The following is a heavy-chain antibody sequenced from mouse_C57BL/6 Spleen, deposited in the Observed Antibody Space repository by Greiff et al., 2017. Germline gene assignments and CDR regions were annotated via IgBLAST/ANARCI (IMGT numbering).Heavy chain of an antibody. CDR1: GYTFTSYW. D-gene: IGHD1-1*01. J-gene: IGHJ4*01. V-gene: IGHV1-64*01. Sequence: QVQLQQPGAELVKPGASVKLSCKASGYTFTSYWMHWVKQRPGQGLEWIGMIHPNSGSTNYNEKFKSKATLTVDKSSSTAYMQLSSLPSEDSAVYYCARDYYGSTSAMDDWGQGTSVTGSS. CDR2: IHPNSGST. CDR3: ARDYYGSTSAMDD.